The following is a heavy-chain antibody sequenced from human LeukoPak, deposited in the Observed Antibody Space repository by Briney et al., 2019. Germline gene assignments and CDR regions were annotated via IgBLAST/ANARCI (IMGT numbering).Heavy chain of an antibody. V-gene: IGHV3-33*01. J-gene: IGHJ4*02. CDR3: ARERCSGGSCYGSNYFDY. D-gene: IGHD2-15*01. Sequence: PGGSLRLSYAASGFTFSSYGMHWVRQAPGKGLEWAAVIWYDGSNKYYAVSVKGRFTISRDNSKNTLYLQMNSLRAEDTAVYYCARERCSGGSCYGSNYFDYWGQGTLVTVSS. CDR2: IWYDGSNK. CDR1: GFTFSSYG.